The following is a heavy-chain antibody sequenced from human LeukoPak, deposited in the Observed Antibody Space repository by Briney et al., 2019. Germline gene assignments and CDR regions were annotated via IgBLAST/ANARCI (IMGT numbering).Heavy chain of an antibody. CDR3: ARMVRGYYTDV. Sequence: SGGSLRLSCAASGFTVSSNYMSWVRQAPGKGLEWVSVIYSGGNTYYADSVKGRFTISGDNSKNTLYLQLNSLRAEDTAVYYCARMVRGYYTDVWGKGTTVTVSS. J-gene: IGHJ6*03. CDR1: GFTVSSNY. D-gene: IGHD3-10*01. V-gene: IGHV3-53*01. CDR2: IYSGGNT.